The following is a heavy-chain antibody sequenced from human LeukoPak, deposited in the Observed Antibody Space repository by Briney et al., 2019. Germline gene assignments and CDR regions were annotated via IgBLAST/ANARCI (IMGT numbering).Heavy chain of an antibody. Sequence: SETLSLTCTVSGGSVSSGAFWWSWIRQYPGKGLEWIGYIYSSGSTYYNPSLRSRVTISADTSSNQFSLTLTSVTAADTAVYYCARGGAAAGFDYWGQGTLVTVSS. CDR1: GGSVSSGAFW. CDR3: ARGGAAAGFDY. V-gene: IGHV4-31*03. D-gene: IGHD6-13*01. CDR2: IYSSGST. J-gene: IGHJ4*02.